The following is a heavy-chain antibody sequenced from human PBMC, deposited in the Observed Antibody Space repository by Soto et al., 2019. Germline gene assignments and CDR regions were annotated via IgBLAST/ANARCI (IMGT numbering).Heavy chain of an antibody. Sequence: SETLSLTCTVSGDSISTRSNYWAWIRQPPGKGLEWIGSIYYTGGTYYNPSLKSRVTLFLDTSKNQFSLKLSSVTAADTAVYYCARVPEWYKPFDYWGQGTLVTVSS. V-gene: IGHV4-39*07. CDR2: IYYTGGT. J-gene: IGHJ4*02. CDR3: ARVPEWYKPFDY. CDR1: GDSISTRSNY. D-gene: IGHD1-1*01.